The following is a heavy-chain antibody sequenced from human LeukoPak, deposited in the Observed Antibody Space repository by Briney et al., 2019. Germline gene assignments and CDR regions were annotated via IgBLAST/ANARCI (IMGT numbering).Heavy chain of an antibody. Sequence: GGSLRLSCVASQFRFPFSHYGMHWVRQAPGRGLEWVAVIWSDGTNQYYAESVKGRFTISRDNSKNPLYLRMNSLRVEDTAVYFCAKDAQRGFDYSNSLENWGQGTLVTVSS. CDR1: QFRFPFSHYG. J-gene: IGHJ4*02. CDR3: AKDAQRGFDYSNSLEN. D-gene: IGHD4-11*01. V-gene: IGHV3-33*06. CDR2: IWSDGTNQ.